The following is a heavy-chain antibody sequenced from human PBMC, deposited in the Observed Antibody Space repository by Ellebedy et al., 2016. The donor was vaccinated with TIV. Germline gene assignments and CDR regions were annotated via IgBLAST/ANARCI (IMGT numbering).Heavy chain of an antibody. J-gene: IGHJ4*02. CDR3: ARSMGDDYNFVY. D-gene: IGHD5-24*01. CDR1: GGSISSNW. Sequence: SETLSLXXAVSGGSISSNWWSWVRQPPGKGLEWIGQIYHSGTTNYNPSLKSRVIMSVDESKSRFSLNLTSVTAADTAVYYCARSMGDDYNFVYWGQGTLVTVSS. CDR2: IYHSGTT. V-gene: IGHV4-4*02.